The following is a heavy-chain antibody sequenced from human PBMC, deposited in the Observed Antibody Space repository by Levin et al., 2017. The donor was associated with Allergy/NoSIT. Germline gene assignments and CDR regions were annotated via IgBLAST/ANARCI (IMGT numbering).Heavy chain of an antibody. Sequence: PSETLSLTCAASGFTFSDYYMSWIRQAPGKGLEWVSYFSSSSFYTNYADSVKGRFTISRDNAKNSLYLQMNSLRAEDTAVYYCARVWLRGVYDAFDIWGQGTMVTVSS. V-gene: IGHV3-11*03. D-gene: IGHD3-10*01. CDR1: GFTFSDYY. CDR3: ARVWLRGVYDAFDI. CDR2: FSSSSFYT. J-gene: IGHJ3*02.